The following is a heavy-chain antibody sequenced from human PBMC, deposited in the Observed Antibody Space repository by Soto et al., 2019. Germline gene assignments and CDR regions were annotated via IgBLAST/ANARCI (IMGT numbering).Heavy chain of an antibody. CDR3: ARDREARHYFYYGMDV. J-gene: IGHJ6*02. V-gene: IGHV1-69*13. CDR1: GGTFSSYA. Sequence: GASVKVSCQASGGTFSSYAISWVRQAPGQGLEWMGGIIPIFGTANYAQKFQGRGTITADESTSTAYMELSSLGSEDTAVYYCARDREARHYFYYGMDVWGQGTTVTVSS. CDR2: IIPIFGTA. D-gene: IGHD1-26*01.